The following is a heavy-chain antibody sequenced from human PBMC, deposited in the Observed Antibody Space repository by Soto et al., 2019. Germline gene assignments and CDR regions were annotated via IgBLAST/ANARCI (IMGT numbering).Heavy chain of an antibody. V-gene: IGHV4-59*01. CDR1: GGFISSYY. CDR3: ARSIDSSGFYFSNC. D-gene: IGHD3-22*01. Sequence: SETLSLTCSVSGGFISSYYWSWIRQSPGKGLELIGYIHHTGSTNYNPSLKSRVTMSLDTSRNQFSLKLYSVTAADTAVYYCARSIDSSGFYFSNCWGQGTLVTVSS. CDR2: IHHTGST. J-gene: IGHJ4*02.